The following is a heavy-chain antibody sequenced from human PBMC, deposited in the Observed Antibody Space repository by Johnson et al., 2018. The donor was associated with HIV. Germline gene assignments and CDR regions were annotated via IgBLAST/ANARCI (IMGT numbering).Heavy chain of an antibody. V-gene: IGHV3-23*04. CDR2: ISGSGGST. CDR1: GFTFSSYA. Sequence: VQLVESGGGLVQPGRSLRLSCAASGFTFSSYAMHWVRQAPGKGLEWVSAISGSGGSTYYADSVKGRFTISRDNAKNSLYLQMNRLRAEETALYYCSKDMGRYSSSSAAFDIWGQGTMVIVSS. J-gene: IGHJ3*02. CDR3: SKDMGRYSSSSAAFDI. D-gene: IGHD6-6*01.